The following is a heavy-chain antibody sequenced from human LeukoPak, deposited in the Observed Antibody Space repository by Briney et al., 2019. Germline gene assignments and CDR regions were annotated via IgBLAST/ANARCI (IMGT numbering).Heavy chain of an antibody. Sequence: GGSLRLSCAASGFTFSSYAMSWVRQAPGKGLEWVSAISGSGGSTYYADSVKGQFTISRDNSKNTLNLQMNSLRSEDTAVYYCAREQVSSSSVGAGWFDPWGQGTLVTVSS. CDR2: ISGSGGST. D-gene: IGHD6-6*01. J-gene: IGHJ5*02. CDR3: AREQVSSSSVGAGWFDP. V-gene: IGHV3-23*01. CDR1: GFTFSSYA.